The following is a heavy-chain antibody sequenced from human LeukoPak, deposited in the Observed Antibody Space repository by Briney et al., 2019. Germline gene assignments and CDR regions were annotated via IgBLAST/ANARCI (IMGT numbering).Heavy chain of an antibody. J-gene: IGHJ4*02. Sequence: GGSLRLSCAASGFTVSSNYMSWVRQAPGKGLEWVSVIYSGGSTYYADSVKGRFTISRDNSKNTLYLQVNSLRAEDTAVYYCARGANYDILTGYMYYFDYWGQGTLVTVSS. CDR1: GFTVSSNY. CDR2: IYSGGST. CDR3: ARGANYDILTGYMYYFDY. V-gene: IGHV3-66*02. D-gene: IGHD3-9*01.